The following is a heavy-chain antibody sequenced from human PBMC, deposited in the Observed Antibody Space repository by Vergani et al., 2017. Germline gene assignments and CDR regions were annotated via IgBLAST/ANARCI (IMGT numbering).Heavy chain of an antibody. D-gene: IGHD5-12*01. CDR1: GITFWKFG. CDR2: ISWNRGAV. V-gene: IGHV3-9*01. J-gene: IGHJ3*01. Sequence: EVDLVESGGGLAQPGGSLRLSCEASGITFWKFGMHWVRQGPGKGLEWVSGISWNRGAVDYADSVRGRFTISRDNAKNSLFLEMNSLRFEDTAVYFCTKGSVYYHDSAGHGYGPYTGFDLWGQGTLVAVSS. CDR3: TKGSVYYHDSAGHGYGPYTGFDL.